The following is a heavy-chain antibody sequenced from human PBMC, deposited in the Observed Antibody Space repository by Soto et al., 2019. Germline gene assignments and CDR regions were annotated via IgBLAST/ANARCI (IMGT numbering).Heavy chain of an antibody. CDR1: GYTFTSYG. V-gene: IGHV1-18*01. Sequence: ASVKVSCKASGYTFTSYGISWVRQAPGQGLEWMGWISAYNGNTNYAQKLQGRVTMTTDTSTSTAYMGLRSLRSDDTAVYYCARDRVIWFGELLAQDAFDIWGQGTMVTVSS. D-gene: IGHD3-10*01. CDR3: ARDRVIWFGELLAQDAFDI. J-gene: IGHJ3*02. CDR2: ISAYNGNT.